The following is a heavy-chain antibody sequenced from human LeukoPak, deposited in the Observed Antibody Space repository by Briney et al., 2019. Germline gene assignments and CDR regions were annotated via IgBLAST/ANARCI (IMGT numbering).Heavy chain of an antibody. CDR3: AKGASSSSFDY. Sequence: QPGASLRLSCAASEFSFSSYAMSWVRQAPGKGLKWVSSISGSGGVTYYADSVKGRFTISRDNSKNTLYLQMNSLRAEDTAVYYCAKGASSSSFDYWGQGTQVTVSS. V-gene: IGHV3-23*01. J-gene: IGHJ4*02. CDR1: EFSFSSYA. D-gene: IGHD6-6*01. CDR2: ISGSGGVT.